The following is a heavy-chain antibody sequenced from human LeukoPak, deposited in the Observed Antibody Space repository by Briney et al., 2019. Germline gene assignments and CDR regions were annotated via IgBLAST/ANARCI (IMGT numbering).Heavy chain of an antibody. D-gene: IGHD3-3*01. CDR1: GGSISSGGYS. Sequence: PSETLSLTCAVSGGSISSGGYSWSWIRQPPGKGLEWIGYIYHSGSTYYNPSLKSRVTISVDRSKNQFSLKLSSVTAADTAVYYCARGALGYDFWSGYPFDYWGQGTLVTVSS. CDR3: ARGALGYDFWSGYPFDY. CDR2: IYHSGST. V-gene: IGHV4-30-2*01. J-gene: IGHJ4*02.